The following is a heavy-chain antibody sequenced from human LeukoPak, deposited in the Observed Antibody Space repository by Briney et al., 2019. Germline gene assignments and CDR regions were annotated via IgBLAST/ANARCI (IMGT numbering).Heavy chain of an antibody. Sequence: PGGSLSLSCAASGFTFSIYAMSWVRQAPGKGLEWVSANSDSGDSTYYADSVKARFTVSRDNPYTTMCLQMNSMRAEDTAVYYCEKDSAYSTTTYRLGDGGDYFDYWGQGTLVTVSS. CDR2: NSDSGDST. J-gene: IGHJ4*02. D-gene: IGHD6-13*01. CDR1: GFTFSIYA. CDR3: EKDSAYSTTTYRLGDGGDYFDY. V-gene: IGHV3-23*01.